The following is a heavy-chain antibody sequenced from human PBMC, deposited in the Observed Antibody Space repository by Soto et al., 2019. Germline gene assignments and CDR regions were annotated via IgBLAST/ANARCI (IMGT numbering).Heavy chain of an antibody. V-gene: IGHV1-8*01. CDR3: ASSASYDFWSGYRGGCAFDI. CDR2: MNPNSGNT. CDR1: GYTFTSYD. J-gene: IGHJ3*02. D-gene: IGHD3-3*01. Sequence: GASVKVSCKASGYTFTSYDINWVRQATGQGLEWMGWMNPNSGNTGYAQKFQGRVTMTRNTSISTAYMELSSLRSEDTAVYYCASSASYDFWSGYRGGCAFDIWGQGTMVTVSS.